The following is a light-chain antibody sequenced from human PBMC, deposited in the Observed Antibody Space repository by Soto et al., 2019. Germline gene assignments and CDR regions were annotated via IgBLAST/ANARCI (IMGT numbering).Light chain of an antibody. V-gene: IGKV3-15*01. J-gene: IGKJ1*01. CDR2: GAS. Sequence: EKVLTQAPAAPSLFSREKTTPSSRASPSVSSNLAWYRQKPGQAPRLLIYGASTRATGIPARFSGSGSGTEFTLTISSLQSEDFAVYYCQQYNNWPWTFGQGTKVDIK. CDR3: QQYNNWPWT. CDR1: PSVSSN.